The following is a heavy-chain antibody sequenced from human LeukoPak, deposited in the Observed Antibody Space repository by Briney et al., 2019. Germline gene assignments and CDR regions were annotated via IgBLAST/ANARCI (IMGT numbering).Heavy chain of an antibody. CDR2: ISSSGSTI. CDR1: GFTFSSYE. J-gene: IGHJ4*02. D-gene: IGHD6-13*01. Sequence: GGSLRLSCAASGFTFSSYEMNWVRQAPGKGLERVSYISSSGSTIYYADSVKGRFTISRDNAKNSLYLQMNSLRAEDTAVYYCARPQDSSSWYSANFDYWGQGTLVTVSS. V-gene: IGHV3-48*03. CDR3: ARPQDSSSWYSANFDY.